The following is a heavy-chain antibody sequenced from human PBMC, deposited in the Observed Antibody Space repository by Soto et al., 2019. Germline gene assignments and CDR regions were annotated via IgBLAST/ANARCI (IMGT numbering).Heavy chain of an antibody. CDR2: ISGSGGST. V-gene: IGHV3-23*01. D-gene: IGHD2-2*01. Sequence: LRLSCAASGFTFSSYAMSWVRQAPGKGLEWVSAISGSGGSTYYADSVKGRFTISRDNSKNTLYLQMNSLRAEDTAVYYCATRNGQLLFGYWGQGTLVTVSS. CDR3: ATRNGQLLFGY. J-gene: IGHJ4*02. CDR1: GFTFSSYA.